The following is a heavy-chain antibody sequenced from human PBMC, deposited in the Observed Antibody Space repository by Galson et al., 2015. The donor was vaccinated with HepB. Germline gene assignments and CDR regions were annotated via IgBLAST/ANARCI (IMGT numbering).Heavy chain of an antibody. CDR2: ISYDGSNK. Sequence: SCKASGFTFSSYGMHWVRQAPGKGLEWVAVISYDGSNKYYADSVKGRFTISRDNSKNTLYLQMNSLRAEDTAVYYCAKDRRIVVVTAALDYWGQGTLVTVSS. CDR3: AKDRRIVVVTAALDY. D-gene: IGHD2-21*02. J-gene: IGHJ4*02. CDR1: GFTFSSYG. V-gene: IGHV3-30*18.